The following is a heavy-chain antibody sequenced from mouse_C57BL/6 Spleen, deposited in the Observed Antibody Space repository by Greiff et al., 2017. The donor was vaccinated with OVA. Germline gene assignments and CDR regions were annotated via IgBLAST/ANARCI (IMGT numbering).Heavy chain of an antibody. CDR2: IDPETGGT. Sequence: VQGVESGAELVRPGASVTLSCKASGYTFTDYEMHWVKQTPVHGLEWIGAIDPETGGTAYNQKFKGKAILTADKSSSTAYMELRSLTSEDSAVYYCAIYYYGSSGGLAMDYWGQGTSVTVSS. D-gene: IGHD1-1*01. J-gene: IGHJ4*01. V-gene: IGHV1-15*01. CDR1: GYTFTDYE. CDR3: AIYYYGSSGGLAMDY.